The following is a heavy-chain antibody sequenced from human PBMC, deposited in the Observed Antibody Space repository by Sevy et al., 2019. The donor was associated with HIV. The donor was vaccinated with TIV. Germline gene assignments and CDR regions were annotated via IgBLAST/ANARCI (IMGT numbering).Heavy chain of an antibody. CDR1: GFNFDVYA. D-gene: IGHD3-22*01. CDR3: AKEGGRYYDSRDYSQEGAYFFDS. J-gene: IGHJ4*02. CDR2: ITWNGGST. V-gene: IGHV3-43D*03. Sequence: GGSLRLSCAASGFNFDVYAMHWVRQAPGRSLEWVSVITWNGGSTYDADSVKGRFTISRDNSQNSLYLQLNSLRPEDTAFYYCAKEGGRYYDSRDYSQEGAYFFDSWGQGTLVTVSS.